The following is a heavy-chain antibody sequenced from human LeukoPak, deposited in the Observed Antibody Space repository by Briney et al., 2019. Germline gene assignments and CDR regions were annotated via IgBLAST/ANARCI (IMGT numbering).Heavy chain of an antibody. CDR3: ARANTIFGVVIRPFDY. Sequence: SQTLSLTCTVSGGSISSGGYYWSWIRQHPGKGLEWIGYICYSGSTYYNPSLKSRVTISVDTSKNQFSLKLSSVTAADTAVYYCARANTIFGVVIRPFDYWGQGTLVTVSS. CDR2: ICYSGST. V-gene: IGHV4-31*03. CDR1: GGSISSGGYY. J-gene: IGHJ4*02. D-gene: IGHD3-3*01.